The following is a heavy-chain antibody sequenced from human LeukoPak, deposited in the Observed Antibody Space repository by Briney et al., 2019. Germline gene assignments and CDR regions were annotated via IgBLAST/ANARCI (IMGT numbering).Heavy chain of an antibody. CDR3: ARRIDSSGWSNRFDP. Sequence: PSETLSLTCTVSGGSISSYYWSWIRQPPGKGLEWIGYIYYSGSTNYNPSLKSRVTISVDTSKNQFSLKLSSVTAADTAVYYCARRIDSSGWSNRFDPWGRGTLVTVSS. CDR1: GGSISSYY. CDR2: IYYSGST. D-gene: IGHD6-19*01. V-gene: IGHV4-59*08. J-gene: IGHJ5*02.